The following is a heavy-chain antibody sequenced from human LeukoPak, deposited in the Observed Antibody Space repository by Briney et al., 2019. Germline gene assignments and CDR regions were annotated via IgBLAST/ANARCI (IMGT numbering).Heavy chain of an antibody. CDR3: ARQDYNSRGRWFDP. D-gene: IGHD4/OR15-4a*01. CDR1: GYSFTTYW. V-gene: IGHV5-51*01. J-gene: IGHJ5*02. CDR2: IYPADSDT. Sequence: GESLKISCKGSGYSFTTYWIGWVRQMPGKGLEWMGSIYPADSDTRYSPSFQGQVTISADKSISTAYLQWSSLKASDTAIYYCARQDYNSRGRWFDPWGQGTLVTDSS.